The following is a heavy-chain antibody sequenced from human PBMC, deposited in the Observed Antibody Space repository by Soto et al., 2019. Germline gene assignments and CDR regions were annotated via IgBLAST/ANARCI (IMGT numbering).Heavy chain of an antibody. J-gene: IGHJ4*02. CDR3: ARRPHLADNVELDY. Sequence: QVQLVQSGAEVKKPGASVTVSCKASGYTFTNYGINWVRQAPVQGLEWMGWISAYSGHTNYAQKLQDRVTMTTDTSTSTAYMELRSLRSDDTAVYYCARRPHLADNVELDYWGKGTLVTVSS. V-gene: IGHV1-18*01. D-gene: IGHD6-19*01. CDR1: GYTFTNYG. CDR2: ISAYSGHT.